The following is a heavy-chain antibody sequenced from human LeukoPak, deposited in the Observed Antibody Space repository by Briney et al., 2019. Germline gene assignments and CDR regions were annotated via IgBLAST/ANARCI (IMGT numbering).Heavy chain of an antibody. D-gene: IGHD3-22*01. CDR1: GGTFSSYA. CDR2: IIPIFGTA. CDR3: ARTLYYYDSSRDLYYYYYYMDV. Sequence: GASVKVSCKASGGTFSSYAISWVRQAPGQGLEWMGGIIPIFGTANYAQKFQGRVTITADESTSTAYMELSSLRSEDTAVYYCARTLYYYDSSRDLYYYYYYMDVWGKGTTVTVSS. J-gene: IGHJ6*03. V-gene: IGHV1-69*13.